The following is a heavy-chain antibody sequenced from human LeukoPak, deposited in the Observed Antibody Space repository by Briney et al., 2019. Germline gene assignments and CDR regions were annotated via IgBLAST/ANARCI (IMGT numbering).Heavy chain of an antibody. D-gene: IGHD6-13*01. Sequence: SETLSLTCAVYGGSFSGYYWSWIRQPPGKGLEWIGEINHSGSTNYNPSLQSRVTISVDTSKNQFSLKLSSVTAADTAVYYCARGMSSSWHYYYYYYMDVWGKGTTVTVSS. J-gene: IGHJ6*03. V-gene: IGHV4-34*01. CDR3: ARGMSSSWHYYYYYYMDV. CDR1: GGSFSGYY. CDR2: INHSGST.